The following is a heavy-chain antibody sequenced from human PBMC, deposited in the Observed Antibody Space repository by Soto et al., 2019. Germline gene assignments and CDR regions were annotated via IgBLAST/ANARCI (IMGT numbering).Heavy chain of an antibody. Sequence: PGGSLRLSCTASGFTFGDYAMSWFRQAPGKGLEWVGFIRSKAYGGTTEYAASVKGRFTISRDDSKSIAYLQMNSLKTEGTAVYYCTKSVLAFQLELRGNNWFDPWGQGTLVTVSS. CDR3: TKSVLAFQLELRGNNWFDP. CDR2: IRSKAYGGTT. V-gene: IGHV3-49*03. J-gene: IGHJ5*02. D-gene: IGHD1-7*01. CDR1: GFTFGDYA.